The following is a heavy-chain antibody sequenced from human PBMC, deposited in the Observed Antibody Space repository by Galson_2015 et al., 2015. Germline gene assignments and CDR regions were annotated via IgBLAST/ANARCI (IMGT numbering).Heavy chain of an antibody. CDR3: VKDMGSSRGYYDS. CDR1: GFNFSAYA. CDR2: ISARGDRT. V-gene: IGHV3-23*01. Sequence: SLRLSCAAPGFNFSAYAMSWARHVPEKGLEWVSAISARGDRTFYADSVEGRFTISRDNSKNTLYLQLTNLRGEDSAIYYCVKDMGSSRGYYDSWGQGALVTVSA. D-gene: IGHD6-13*01. J-gene: IGHJ4*02.